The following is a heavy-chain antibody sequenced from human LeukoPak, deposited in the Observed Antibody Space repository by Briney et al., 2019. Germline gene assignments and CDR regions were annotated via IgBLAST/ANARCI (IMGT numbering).Heavy chain of an antibody. CDR1: GFTFSNYA. V-gene: IGHV3-23*01. J-gene: IGHJ4*02. CDR2: ISGSGGST. Sequence: GGSLRLSCVASGFTFSNYAMSWVRQAPGKGLEWVSAISGSGGSTYYADSVKGRFTISRDNSKNTLYLQMNSLRAEDTAVYYCAKDVGYYYYSSGYYYFDYWGQGTLVTVSS. CDR3: AKDVGYYYYSSGYYYFDY. D-gene: IGHD3-22*01.